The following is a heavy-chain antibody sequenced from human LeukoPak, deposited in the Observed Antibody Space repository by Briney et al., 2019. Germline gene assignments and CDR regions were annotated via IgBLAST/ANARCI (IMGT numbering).Heavy chain of an antibody. CDR3: AREGSYDGSTTWYFDY. V-gene: IGHV3-53*01. CDR2: IYSGGTI. CDR1: GFTVSSNY. Sequence: GGSLRLSCAASGFTVSSNYMAWVRQAPGKGLEWVSVIYSGGTIYYADSVKGRFTISRDNSKNTLYLQMNSLRAEDTAVYYCAREGSYDGSTTWYFDYWGQGTLVTVSS. D-gene: IGHD3-22*01. J-gene: IGHJ4*02.